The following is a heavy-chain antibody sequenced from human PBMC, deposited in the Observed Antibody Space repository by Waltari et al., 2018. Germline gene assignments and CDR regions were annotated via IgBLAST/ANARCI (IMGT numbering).Heavy chain of an antibody. CDR1: GGSFSGYY. D-gene: IGHD3-3*01. Sequence: QVQLQQWGAGLLTPSETLSLTCAVYGGSFSGYYWSWTRQPPGKGLEWIGEINHSGSTNYNPSLKSRVTISVDTSKNQFSLKLSSVTAADTAVYYCARHPYDFWSGYYLPFDYWGQGTLVTVSS. CDR3: ARHPYDFWSGYYLPFDY. J-gene: IGHJ4*02. V-gene: IGHV4-34*01. CDR2: INHSGST.